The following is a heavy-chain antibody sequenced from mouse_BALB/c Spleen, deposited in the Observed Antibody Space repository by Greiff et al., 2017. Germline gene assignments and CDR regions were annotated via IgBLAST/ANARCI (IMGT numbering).Heavy chain of an antibody. CDR2: ILPGSGST. CDR3: ARWGYGYYYAMDY. D-gene: IGHD1-1*01. J-gene: IGHJ4*01. Sequence: VQLQQSGAELMKPGASVKISCKATGYTFSSYWIEWVKQRPGHGLEWIGEILPGSGSTNYNEKFKGKATFTADTSSNTAYMQLSSLTSEDSAVYYCARWGYGYYYAMDYWGQGTSVTVSS. V-gene: IGHV1-9*01. CDR1: GYTFSSYW.